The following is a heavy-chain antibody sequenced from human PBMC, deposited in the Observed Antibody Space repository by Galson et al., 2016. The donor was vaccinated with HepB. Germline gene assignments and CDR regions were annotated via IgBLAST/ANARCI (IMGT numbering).Heavy chain of an antibody. CDR1: GFSFSTSS. D-gene: IGHD6-19*01. J-gene: IGHJ4*01. Sequence: SLRLSCAASGFSFSTSSMHWVRQAPGKGLQYVSAINDRGSGTYYADSVKGRFIISRDNSRNILYLHMTSLTIEDTAVYYCVTRDNIGRYPYWSQGTLVTVSP. V-gene: IGHV3-64D*06. CDR2: INDRGSGT. CDR3: VTRDNIGRYPY.